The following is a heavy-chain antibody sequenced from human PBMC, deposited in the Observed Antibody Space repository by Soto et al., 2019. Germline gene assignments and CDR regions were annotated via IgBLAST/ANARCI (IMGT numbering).Heavy chain of an antibody. CDR2: ISGSGGST. CDR1: GFTFSSYA. V-gene: IGHV3-23*01. CDR3: ATGGRYYDFWSGYFCDY. Sequence: EVQLLESGGGLVQPGGSLRLSCAASGFTFSSYAMSWGRQAPGKGLEWVSAISGSGGSTYYADSVKGRFTISRDISKNTLYLQMNSLRAEDTAVYYCATGGRYYDFWSGYFCDYWGQGTLVTVSS. D-gene: IGHD3-3*01. J-gene: IGHJ4*02.